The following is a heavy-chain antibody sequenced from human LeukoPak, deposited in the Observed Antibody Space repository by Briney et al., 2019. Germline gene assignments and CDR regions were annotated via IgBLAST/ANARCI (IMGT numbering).Heavy chain of an antibody. CDR2: IYSGGST. V-gene: IGHV3-53*01. CDR1: GFTVSSNY. Sequence: GGSLRLSCAASGFTVSSNYMSWVRQAPGKGLEWVSVIYSGGSTYYADSVKGRFTISRDNSKNTLYLQMNSLRAEDTAVYYCAREPNQYYYDERGYWGQGTLVTVSS. J-gene: IGHJ4*02. CDR3: AREPNQYYYDERGY. D-gene: IGHD3-22*01.